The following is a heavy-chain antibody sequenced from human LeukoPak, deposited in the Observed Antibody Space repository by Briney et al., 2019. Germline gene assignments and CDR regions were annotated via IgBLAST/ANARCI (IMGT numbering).Heavy chain of an antibody. CDR1: GFTFSSYA. V-gene: IGHV3-23*01. CDR2: ISGSGGST. J-gene: IGHJ6*02. CDR3: AKDLDSSSWYSPYYYYYGMDV. D-gene: IGHD6-13*01. Sequence: GGSLRLSCAASGFTFSSYAMSWVRQAPGKGLEWVSAISGSGGSTYYADSVKGRFTITRDNSKNTLYLQMNSLRAEDTAVYYCAKDLDSSSWYSPYYYYYGMDVWGQGTTVTVSS.